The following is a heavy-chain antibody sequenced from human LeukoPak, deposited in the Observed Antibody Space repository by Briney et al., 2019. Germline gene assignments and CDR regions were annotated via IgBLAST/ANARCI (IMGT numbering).Heavy chain of an antibody. J-gene: IGHJ4*02. Sequence: PGRSLRLSCAASGFTFSSYDMHSVRQAPGKGLEWVAVISYDGSNKYYADSVKGRFTISRDNSKNTLYLQMNSLRAEDTAVYYCAKESGIVGATREDYWGQGTLVTVSS. CDR2: ISYDGSNK. V-gene: IGHV3-30*18. CDR3: AKESGIVGATREDY. CDR1: GFTFSSYD. D-gene: IGHD1-26*01.